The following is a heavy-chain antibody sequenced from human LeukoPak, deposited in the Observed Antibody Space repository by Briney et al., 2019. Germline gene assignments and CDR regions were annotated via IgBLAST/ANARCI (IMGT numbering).Heavy chain of an antibody. Sequence: GGSLRLSCAASGFPFRTYSMNWVRQAPGRGLEWVSYISSSSSTIYYADSVKGRFTMPRDNAKNSLYLKMNSQREEHTAVNCCFSAGSGRYCGERTLVTVSS. CDR2: ISSSSSTI. CDR1: GFPFRTYS. D-gene: IGHD6-19*01. V-gene: IGHV3-48*02. J-gene: IGHJ4*02. CDR3: FSAGSGRY.